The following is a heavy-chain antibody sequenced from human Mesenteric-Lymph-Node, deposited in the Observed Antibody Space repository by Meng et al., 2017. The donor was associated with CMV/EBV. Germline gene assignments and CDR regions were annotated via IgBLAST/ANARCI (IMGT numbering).Heavy chain of an antibody. V-gene: IGHV4-59*01. CDR1: GGSISSYY. Sequence: GSLRLSCTVSGGSISSYYWSWIRQPPGKGLEWIGYIYYSGSTNYNPSLKSRVTISVDTSKNQFSLKLSSVTAADTAVYYCARKAYCSSTSCYIYPVADAFDIWGQGTMVTVSS. CDR3: ARKAYCSSTSCYIYPVADAFDI. D-gene: IGHD2-2*02. CDR2: IYYSGST. J-gene: IGHJ3*02.